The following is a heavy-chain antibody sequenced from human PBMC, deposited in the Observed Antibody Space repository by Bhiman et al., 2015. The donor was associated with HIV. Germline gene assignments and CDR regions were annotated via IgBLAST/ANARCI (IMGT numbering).Heavy chain of an antibody. D-gene: IGHD1-26*01. Sequence: VQLVESGGGLVQPGRSLRLSCAASGFTFDDYAIHWVRQVPGKGLEWVSGISWNSGSIGYADSVKGRFTISRDNAKNSLYLQMNSLRAEDTALYYCARGGSYYSYYYYYMDVWGKGTTVTVSS. CDR1: GFTFDDYA. V-gene: IGHV3-9*01. CDR3: ARGGSYYSYYYYYMDV. CDR2: ISWNSGSI. J-gene: IGHJ6*03.